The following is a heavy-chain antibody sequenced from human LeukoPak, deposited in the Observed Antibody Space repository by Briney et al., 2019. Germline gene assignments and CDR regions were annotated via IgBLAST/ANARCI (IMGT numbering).Heavy chain of an antibody. J-gene: IGHJ3*02. CDR1: GFTFSTYS. Sequence: GGSLRLSCAASGFTFSTYSMNWVRQAPGKGLEWVSYISSGSRIIDYVDSVKGRFTISRDNAKNSLYLQVISLRAEDTAVYYCARGPSIAARYDAFDIWGQGTMVTVSS. V-gene: IGHV3-48*04. CDR2: ISSGSRII. D-gene: IGHD6-6*01. CDR3: ARGPSIAARYDAFDI.